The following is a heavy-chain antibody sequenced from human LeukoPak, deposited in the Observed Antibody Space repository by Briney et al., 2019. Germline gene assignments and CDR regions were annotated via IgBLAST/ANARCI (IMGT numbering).Heavy chain of an antibody. CDR1: GFTFNSYS. D-gene: IGHD3-22*01. Sequence: QTGGSLRLSCAASGFTFNSYSMNWVRQAPGKGLEWVSYISSSSSTIYYADSVKGRFTISRDNAKNSLYLQMNSLRAEDTAVYYCARDNYYYDSSSYYHFDYWGQGTLVTVSS. CDR2: ISSSSSTI. CDR3: ARDNYYYDSSSYYHFDY. J-gene: IGHJ4*02. V-gene: IGHV3-48*01.